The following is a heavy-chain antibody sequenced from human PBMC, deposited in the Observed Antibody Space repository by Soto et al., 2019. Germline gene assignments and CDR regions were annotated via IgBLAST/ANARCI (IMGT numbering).Heavy chain of an antibody. D-gene: IGHD6-19*01. CDR1: GFTFSSYG. CDR2: ISYDGSNK. Sequence: GGSLRLSCAASGFTFSSYGMHWVRQAPGKGLEWVAVISYDGSNKYYADSVKGRFTISRDNSKNTLYLQMNSLRAEDTALYYCAKIVVAVAGSIDYWGQGT. J-gene: IGHJ4*02. V-gene: IGHV3-30*18. CDR3: AKIVVAVAGSIDY.